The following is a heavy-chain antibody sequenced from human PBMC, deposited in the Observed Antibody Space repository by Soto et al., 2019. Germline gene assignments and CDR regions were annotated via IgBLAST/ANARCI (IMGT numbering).Heavy chain of an antibody. V-gene: IGHV3-15*01. D-gene: IGHD7-27*01. J-gene: IGHJ3*02. Sequence: GGSLRLSCAASGFTFSNAWMSWVRQAPGKGLEWVGRIKSKTDGGTTDYAAPVKGRFTISRDDSKNTLYLQMNSLKTEDTAVYYCTTDRANWGGAFDIWGQGTMVTVSS. CDR1: GFTFSNAW. CDR3: TTDRANWGGAFDI. CDR2: IKSKTDGGTT.